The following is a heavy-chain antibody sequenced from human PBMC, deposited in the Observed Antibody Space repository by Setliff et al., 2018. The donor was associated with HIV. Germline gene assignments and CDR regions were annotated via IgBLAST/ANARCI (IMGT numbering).Heavy chain of an antibody. CDR1: GGSISSGIQY. CDR3: ARRGSSWYSHWFDP. D-gene: IGHD6-13*01. CDR2: ISYSGNA. V-gene: IGHV4-39*01. J-gene: IGHJ5*02. Sequence: SETLSLTCNVSGGSISSGIQYWGWVRQSPGKGLEWIGTISYSGNAYYNPSLKSRVTISVDTSKSQFSLNVKSMTAADTAIYYCARRGSSWYSHWFDPWGRGTLVTVSS.